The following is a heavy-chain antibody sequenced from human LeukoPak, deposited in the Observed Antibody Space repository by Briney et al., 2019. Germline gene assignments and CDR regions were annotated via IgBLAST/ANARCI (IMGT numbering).Heavy chain of an antibody. V-gene: IGHV4-31*02. CDR3: ARAPRDTNSWYYFDY. J-gene: IGHJ4*02. Sequence: VXGGSINSGAYYWTWIRQHPGKGLEXXVYIYYSGDTYYNPSLKSRVTISVDTSKNQFSLKLSSVTAADTAVYYCARAPRDTNSWYYFDYWGQGTLVSVSS. CDR1: GGSINSGAYY. D-gene: IGHD5-18*01. CDR2: IYYSGDT.